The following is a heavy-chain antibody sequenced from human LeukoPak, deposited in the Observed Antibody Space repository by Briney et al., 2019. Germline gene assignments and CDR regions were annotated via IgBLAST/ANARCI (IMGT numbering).Heavy chain of an antibody. D-gene: IGHD3-22*01. CDR1: GSSISSYY. CDR2: IYTSGTT. V-gene: IGHV4-4*07. J-gene: IGHJ3*01. CDR3: ARGGITMMVGAFDV. Sequence: PSETLSLTCTVSGSSISSYYWSWIRQPAGKGLEWFGRIYTSGTTSYNPSLKSRVTMSLDTAKNQFSLKLGSVTAADTAVYYCARGGITMMVGAFDVWGQGTMVTVSS.